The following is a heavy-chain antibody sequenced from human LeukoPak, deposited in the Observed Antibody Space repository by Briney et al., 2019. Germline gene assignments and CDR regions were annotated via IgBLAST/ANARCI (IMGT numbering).Heavy chain of an antibody. CDR3: ARPSYSSSWLPFDY. D-gene: IGHD6-13*01. Sequence: GESLKISCKGSGYKFTSNWIGWVRQMPGKGLEWMGIIHPSDSDTRYSPSFQGQVTISADKSISTAYLQWSSLKASDTAMYYCARPSYSSSWLPFDYWGQGTLVTVSS. CDR1: GYKFTSNW. CDR2: IHPSDSDT. V-gene: IGHV5-51*01. J-gene: IGHJ4*02.